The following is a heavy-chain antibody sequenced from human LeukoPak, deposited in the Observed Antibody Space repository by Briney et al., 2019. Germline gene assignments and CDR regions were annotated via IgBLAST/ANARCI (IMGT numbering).Heavy chain of an antibody. Sequence: HPGGSLRLSCAASGFTVSSNYMSWVRQAPGKGLEWVAIISYEGSDRYYADSVKGRFTVSRDNSKNTLYLQMNSLGAEDTAVYYCAKDLKQWLEQSDPDFDYWGQGTLVTVSS. J-gene: IGHJ4*02. CDR2: ISYEGSDR. CDR3: AKDLKQWLEQSDPDFDY. V-gene: IGHV3-30*18. D-gene: IGHD6-19*01. CDR1: GFTVSSNY.